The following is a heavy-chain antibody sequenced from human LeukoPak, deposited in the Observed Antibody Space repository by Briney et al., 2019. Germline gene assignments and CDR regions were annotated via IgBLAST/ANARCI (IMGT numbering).Heavy chain of an antibody. CDR3: AKRGRYYFDQ. CDR1: GFTFSNGW. CDR2: ISASSGGT. J-gene: IGHJ4*02. V-gene: IGHV3-23*01. Sequence: PGGSLRLSCAASGFTFSNGWMSWVRQAPGKGLEWVSAISASSGGTYYADSLKGRFTISRDTSKNTLYLQMNSLRAEDTAVYYCAKRGRYYFDQWGQGTLVTVSS.